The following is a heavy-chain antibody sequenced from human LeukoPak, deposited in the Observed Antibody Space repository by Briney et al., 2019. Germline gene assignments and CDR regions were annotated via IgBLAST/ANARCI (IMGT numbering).Heavy chain of an antibody. Sequence: SGTLSLSCTVSGGSISSSSYCWGWIRQPPGKGLDWFGSIYYSGSTYYNPALKSRVSIHLDQPKNQFSLKLSSLTAADTAVYYCAREDVAGNQHYYYYYYMDGWGKGTTVTVSS. D-gene: IGHD2-15*01. CDR2: IYYSGST. CDR1: GGSISSSSYC. J-gene: IGHJ6*03. CDR3: AREDVAGNQHYYYYYYMDG. V-gene: IGHV4-39*02.